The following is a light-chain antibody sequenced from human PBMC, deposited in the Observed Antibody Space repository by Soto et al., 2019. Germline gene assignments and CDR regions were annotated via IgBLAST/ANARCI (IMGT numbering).Light chain of an antibody. V-gene: IGLV2-11*01. CDR2: DVS. CDR3: CSYAGSYTVI. J-gene: IGLJ2*01. CDR1: SSDVGFYIY. Sequence: QSALTQPRSVSGSPGQSVTISCTGTSSDVGFYIYVSWYQQHPGKAPKLMIYDVSGRPSGVPDRFSGSKSGNTASLTISGLQAEDEAEYYCCSYAGSYTVIFGGGTKLTVL.